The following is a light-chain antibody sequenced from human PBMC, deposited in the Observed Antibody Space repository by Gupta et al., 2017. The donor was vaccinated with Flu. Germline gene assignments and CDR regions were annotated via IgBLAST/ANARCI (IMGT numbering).Light chain of an antibody. CDR2: GAS. J-gene: IGKJ1*01. V-gene: IGKV3-15*01. Sequence: EKVMTQSPATLSVSPGERATLSCRASQTVSSNLAWYQQKPGQAPRLLIYGASTRATGIPAGFSGSGSGTEFTLTISSLQSEDFAVYYCQQYNDWPPTFGQGTKVEIK. CDR1: QTVSSN. CDR3: QQYNDWPPT.